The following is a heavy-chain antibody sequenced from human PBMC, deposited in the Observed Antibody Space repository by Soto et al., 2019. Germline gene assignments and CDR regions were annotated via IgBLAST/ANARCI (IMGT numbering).Heavy chain of an antibody. V-gene: IGHV4-59*08. J-gene: IGHJ4*02. CDR2: IYYSGST. D-gene: IGHD4-17*01. Sequence: LSLTCTVSGGSISSYYWSWIRQPPGKGLEWIGYIYYSGSTNYNPSLKSRVTISVDTSKNQFSLKLSSVTAADTAVYYCARRYGALFDYWGQGTLVTVSS. CDR1: GGSISSYY. CDR3: ARRYGALFDY.